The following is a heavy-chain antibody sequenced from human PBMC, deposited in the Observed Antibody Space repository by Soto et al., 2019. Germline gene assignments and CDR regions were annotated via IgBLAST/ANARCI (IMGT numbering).Heavy chain of an antibody. J-gene: IGHJ6*02. CDR3: AREIVVVVAATPAYYYGMDV. CDR1: GFTFSSYS. V-gene: IGHV3-48*02. D-gene: IGHD2-15*01. Sequence: GGSLRLSCAASGFTFSSYSMNWVRQAPGKGLEWVSYISSSSSTIYYADSVKGRFTISRDNAKNSLFLQMNSQRDEDTAVYYCAREIVVVVAATPAYYYGMDVWGQGTTVTVSS. CDR2: ISSSSSTI.